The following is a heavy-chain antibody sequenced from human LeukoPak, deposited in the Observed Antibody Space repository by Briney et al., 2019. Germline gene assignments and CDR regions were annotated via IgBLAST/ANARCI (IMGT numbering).Heavy chain of an antibody. V-gene: IGHV4-4*02. D-gene: IGHD6-19*01. CDR2: IYHGGST. CDR1: GGSIGTTDW. J-gene: IGHJ3*02. CDR3: ARDGAATVAGYAFDI. Sequence: SETLSLTCAVSGGSIGTTDWWSWVRQPPGKGLEWIGQIYHGGSTNYNPSLKSRVTISVDKSKNQFSLKLISLTAADTAVYYCARDGAATVAGYAFDIWGQGTMVTVSS.